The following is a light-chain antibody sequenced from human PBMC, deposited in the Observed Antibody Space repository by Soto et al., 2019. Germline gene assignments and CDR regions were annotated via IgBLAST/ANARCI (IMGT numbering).Light chain of an antibody. CDR1: QSVSSN. CDR2: GAS. J-gene: IGKJ4*01. Sequence: EIMMTQSPATLSVSPGERATLSCRASQSVSSNLAWYQQKPGQAPRLLIYGASTRATGIPARFSGSGSGTECTLPISSLQSEDFAVYYCQQYNNWPLTFGGGTKVEIK. V-gene: IGKV3-15*01. CDR3: QQYNNWPLT.